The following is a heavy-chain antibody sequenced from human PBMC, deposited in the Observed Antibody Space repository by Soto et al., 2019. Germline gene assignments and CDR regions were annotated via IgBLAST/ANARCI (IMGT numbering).Heavy chain of an antibody. Sequence: ASVKLSCKVSAYTLTELYMHCVRQAPGKGLEWMGGFDPEDGETIYAQKFQGRVTMTEDTSTDTAYMELSSLRSEDTAVYYCATVSKEQLLSLLRRLGYYGMDVWGQGTTVTVSS. CDR1: AYTLTELY. D-gene: IGHD2-2*01. V-gene: IGHV1-24*01. J-gene: IGHJ6*02. CDR2: FDPEDGET. CDR3: ATVSKEQLLSLLRRLGYYGMDV.